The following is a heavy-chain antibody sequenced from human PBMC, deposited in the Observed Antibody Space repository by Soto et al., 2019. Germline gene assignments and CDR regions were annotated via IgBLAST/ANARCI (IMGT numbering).Heavy chain of an antibody. J-gene: IGHJ4*02. CDR1: GFTVSTYG. CDR2: ISRDGGTK. CDR3: TGEVASGY. D-gene: IGHD2-8*02. Sequence: QVQLVESGGGVVQPGRSLRLSCAVSGFTVSTYGMHWVRQAPGKGLEWVAAISRDGGTKYYADSVKGRFTISRDNSRNTLFLEMNSVRSDDMAVYYCTGEVASGYWGQGTLVTVSS. V-gene: IGHV3-30*03.